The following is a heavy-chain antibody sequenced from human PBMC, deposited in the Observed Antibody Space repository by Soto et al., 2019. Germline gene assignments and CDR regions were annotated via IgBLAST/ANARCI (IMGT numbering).Heavy chain of an antibody. J-gene: IGHJ5*02. D-gene: IGHD2-2*01. V-gene: IGHV5-10-1*01. CDR3: ARIYCTTTTCDSWFDP. CDR1: GYTFTTFW. Sequence: GESLKISCTGFGYTFTTFWISWVRQMPGKGLEWMGRIDPGDTYATYSPAFQGHITISADKATSTAYLQWSSLKASDTAMYFCARIYCTTTTCDSWFDPWGQGTLVTVSS. CDR2: IDPGDTYA.